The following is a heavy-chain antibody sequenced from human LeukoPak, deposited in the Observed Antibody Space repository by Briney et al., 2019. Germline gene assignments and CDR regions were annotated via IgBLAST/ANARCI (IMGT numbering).Heavy chain of an antibody. CDR3: ARGPAAGSNFAWFDP. J-gene: IGHJ5*02. CDR2: INHSGST. CDR1: GGSLSHYY. V-gene: IGHV4-34*01. D-gene: IGHD3-10*01. Sequence: PSETLSLTCAVYGGSLSHYYWSWIRQPPGKGLEWIGEINHSGSTNYNPSLKSRVTISVDMSKNQFSLELTSVTAADTAVYYCARGPAAGSNFAWFDPWGQGTLVTVSS.